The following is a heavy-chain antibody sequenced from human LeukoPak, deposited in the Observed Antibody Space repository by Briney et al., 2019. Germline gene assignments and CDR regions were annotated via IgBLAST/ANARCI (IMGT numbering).Heavy chain of an antibody. CDR3: ARGLKYYMDV. V-gene: IGHV4-38-2*02. J-gene: IGHJ6*03. CDR2: IYHSGST. Sequence: SETLSLTCTVSGYSISSGYYWGWIRQPPGKGLEWIGSIYHSGSTYYNPSLKSRVTISVDTSKNQFSLKLSSVTAADTAVYYCARGLKYYMDVWGKGTTVTVSS. CDR1: GYSISSGYY.